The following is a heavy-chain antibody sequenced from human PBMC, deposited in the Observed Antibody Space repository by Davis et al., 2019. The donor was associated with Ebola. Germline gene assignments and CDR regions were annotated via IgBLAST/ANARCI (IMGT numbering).Heavy chain of an antibody. D-gene: IGHD3-10*01. CDR1: GFTFSSYS. CDR2: ISSSSSYI. V-gene: IGHV3-21*01. Sequence: GESLKISCAASGFTFSSYSMNWVRQAPGKGLEWVSSISSSSSYIYYADSVKGRFTISRDNAKNSLYLQMNSLRDEDTAVYYCARRMVQGVGAFDIWCQGTMVTVSS. CDR3: ARRMVQGVGAFDI. J-gene: IGHJ3*02.